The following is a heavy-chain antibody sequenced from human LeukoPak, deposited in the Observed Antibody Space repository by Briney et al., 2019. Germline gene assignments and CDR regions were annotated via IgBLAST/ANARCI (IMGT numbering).Heavy chain of an antibody. J-gene: IGHJ4*01. Sequence: ASVKVACTASGYTFSNFGISSVRQAPGQGLEWMGWISGYNDNANYAQKFQGRLTMTTDTSTTTAYMELRNLRSDDTAVYYCARGGSTTDDYWGHGNLVTVSS. V-gene: IGHV1-18*01. CDR1: GYTFSNFG. CDR2: ISGYNDNA. D-gene: IGHD2/OR15-2a*01. CDR3: ARGGSTTDDY.